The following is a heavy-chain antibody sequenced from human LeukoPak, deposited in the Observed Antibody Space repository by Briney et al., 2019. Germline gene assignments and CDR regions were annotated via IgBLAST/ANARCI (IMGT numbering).Heavy chain of an antibody. CDR1: GGSIISNY. V-gene: IGHV4-59*01. J-gene: IGHJ3*02. CDR3: AREYYSRGYYEDRRVFDS. CDR2: IFDSGTP. D-gene: IGHD3-22*01. Sequence: PSETLSLTCTVSGGSIISNYWSWIRQPPGQGLEWIGYIFDSGTPNYNPSLKSRVTMSVDTSKNQFSLNLSSVTAADTAVYYCAREYYSRGYYEDRRVFDSWGQGTMATVSS.